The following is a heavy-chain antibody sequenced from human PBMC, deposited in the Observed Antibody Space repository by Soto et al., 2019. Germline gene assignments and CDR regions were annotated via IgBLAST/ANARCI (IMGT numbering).Heavy chain of an antibody. CDR1: EYSFTSYW. D-gene: IGHD1-7*01. J-gene: IGHJ4*02. V-gene: IGHV5-51*01. CDR3: ARFTGTTYYFDY. CDR2: TYPGDSDT. Sequence: GESMRISSKGAEYSFTSYWIGWVRQMPGKGLEWMGITYPGDSDTRYSPSFQGQVTISADKSISTAYLQWSSLKASDTAMYYCARFTGTTYYFDYWGQGTLVTVSS.